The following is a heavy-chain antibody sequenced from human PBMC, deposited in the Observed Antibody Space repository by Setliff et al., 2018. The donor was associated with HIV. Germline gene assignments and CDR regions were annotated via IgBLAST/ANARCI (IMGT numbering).Heavy chain of an antibody. D-gene: IGHD3-22*01. J-gene: IGHJ4*03. Sequence: GSLRLSCVASGFTFRNYWMTWVRQAPGKGLEWVADIQQGGTETYYADSVKGRFTISRDNTKNSLYLQMTSLRADDAAVYYCTRDKDMTVAFDLWGHGSLVTVSS. CDR1: GFTFRNYW. CDR3: TRDKDMTVAFDL. V-gene: IGHV3-7*03. CDR2: IQQGGTET.